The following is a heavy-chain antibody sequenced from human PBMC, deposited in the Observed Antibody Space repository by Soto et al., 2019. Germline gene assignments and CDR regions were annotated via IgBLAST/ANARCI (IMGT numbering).Heavy chain of an antibody. D-gene: IGHD6-19*01. CDR2: ISYDGSNK. CDR1: GFTFSSYG. Sequence: GGSLRLSCAASGFTFSSYGMHWVRQAPGKGLEWVAVISYDGSNKYYADSVKGRFTISRDNSKNTLYLQMNSLRAEDTAVYYCAKDGVSGFRSRYYYYGMDVWGQGTTVTVSS. J-gene: IGHJ6*02. V-gene: IGHV3-30*18. CDR3: AKDGVSGFRSRYYYYGMDV.